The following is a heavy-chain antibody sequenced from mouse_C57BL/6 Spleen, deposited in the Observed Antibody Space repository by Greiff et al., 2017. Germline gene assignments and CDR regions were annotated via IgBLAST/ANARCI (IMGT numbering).Heavy chain of an antibody. CDR3: ARSGYYGNYGYFDV. D-gene: IGHD2-1*01. J-gene: IGHJ1*03. CDR1: GYTFTSYW. Sequence: QVQLQQPGAELVKPGASVKMSCKASGYTFTSYWITWVKQRPGQGLEWIGDIYPGSGSTNYNEKFKSKATLTVDTSSSTAYMQLSSLTSEDSAVYYCARSGYYGNYGYFDVWGTGTTVTVSS. CDR2: IYPGSGST. V-gene: IGHV1-55*01.